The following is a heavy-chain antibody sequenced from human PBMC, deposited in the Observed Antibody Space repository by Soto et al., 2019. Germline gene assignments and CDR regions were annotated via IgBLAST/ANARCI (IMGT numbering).Heavy chain of an antibody. D-gene: IGHD3-16*01. V-gene: IGHV3-21*01. CDR2: ISSSSSYI. CDR1: GFTFSSYS. CDR3: ARDRGGQLDY. J-gene: IGHJ4*02. Sequence: EVQLVESGGGLVKPGGSLRLSCAASGFTFSSYSMNWVRQAPGKGLEWVSSISSSSSYIYYADSVKGRFTISRDNTKNSLYLQMNSLRAEDTAVYYCARDRGGQLDYWGQGTLVTVSS.